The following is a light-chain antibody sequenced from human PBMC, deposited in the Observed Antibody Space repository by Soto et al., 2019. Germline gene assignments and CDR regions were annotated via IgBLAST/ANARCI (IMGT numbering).Light chain of an antibody. Sequence: DIVMTQSPDSLAVSLDERATINCKSSQSVLYSSNNKNYLAWYQQKPGQPPKLLIYWASTRESGVPDRFGGSGSGTDFTLTISSLQAEDVAVYYCQQYYSTPRTFGQGTKLEIK. CDR1: QSVLYSSNNKNY. V-gene: IGKV4-1*01. CDR2: WAS. J-gene: IGKJ2*01. CDR3: QQYYSTPRT.